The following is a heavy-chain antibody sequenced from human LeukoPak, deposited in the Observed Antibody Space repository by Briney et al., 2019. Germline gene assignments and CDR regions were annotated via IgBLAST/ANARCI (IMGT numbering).Heavy chain of an antibody. V-gene: IGHV4-34*01. Sequence: SETLSPTCAVYGGSFSGYYWSWIRQPPGKGLEWIGEINHSGSTNYNPSLKSRVTISVDTSKNQFSLKLSSVTAADTAVYYCARGYYDSSGYYHWGQGTLVTVSS. D-gene: IGHD3-22*01. CDR2: INHSGST. CDR3: ARGYYDSSGYYH. J-gene: IGHJ5*02. CDR1: GGSFSGYY.